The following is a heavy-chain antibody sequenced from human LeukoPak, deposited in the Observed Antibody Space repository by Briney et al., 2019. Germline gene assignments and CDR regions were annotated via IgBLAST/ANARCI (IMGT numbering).Heavy chain of an antibody. CDR1: GFTFSSYG. Sequence: GGSLILSCAASGFTFSSYGMHWVRQAPGKGPEWVAVIWYDGSNKYYADSVKGRFTISRDNSKNTLYLQMNSLRAEDTAVYYCARRAPKYYFDYWGQGTLVTVSS. V-gene: IGHV3-33*01. CDR3: ARRAPKYYFDY. J-gene: IGHJ4*02. CDR2: IWYDGSNK.